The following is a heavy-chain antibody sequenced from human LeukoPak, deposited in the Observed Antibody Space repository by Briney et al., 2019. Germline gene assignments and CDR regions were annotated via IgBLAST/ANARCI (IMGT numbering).Heavy chain of an antibody. Sequence: GGSLRLSCAASGFTFSSYEMNWVRQAPGKGLEWVSYISSSGSTIYYADSVKGRFTISRDNAKNSLYLQMNSLRAGDTAVYYCARDAYQVAGNTLNDYWGQGTLVTVSS. V-gene: IGHV3-48*03. D-gene: IGHD3-16*01. CDR1: GFTFSSYE. J-gene: IGHJ4*02. CDR2: ISSSGSTI. CDR3: ARDAYQVAGNTLNDY.